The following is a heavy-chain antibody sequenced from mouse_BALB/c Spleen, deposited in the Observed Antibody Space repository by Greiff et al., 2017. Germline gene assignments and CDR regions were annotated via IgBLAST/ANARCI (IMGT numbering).Heavy chain of an antibody. D-gene: IGHD2-3*01. J-gene: IGHJ4*01. CDR2: ISSGGSYT. CDR1: GFTFSSYT. Sequence: EVQGVESGGGLVKPGGSLKLSCAASGFTFSSYTMSWVRQTPEKRLEWVATISSGGSYTYYPDSVKGRFTISRDNAKNTLYLQMSSLKSEDTAMYYCTRDRDGYAMDYWGQGTSVTVSS. V-gene: IGHV5-6-4*01. CDR3: TRDRDGYAMDY.